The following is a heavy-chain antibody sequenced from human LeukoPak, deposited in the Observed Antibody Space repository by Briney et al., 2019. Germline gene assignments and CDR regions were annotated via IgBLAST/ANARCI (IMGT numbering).Heavy chain of an antibody. CDR1: GFTFDDYT. V-gene: IGHV3-7*01. CDR2: IKQDGSEK. CDR3: ARDLVAYYYDSSGPIDY. J-gene: IGHJ4*02. Sequence: PGGSLRLSCAASGFTFDDYTMHWVRQAPGKGLEWVANIKQDGSEKYYVDSVKGRFTISRDNAKNSLYLQMNSLRAEDTAVYYCARDLVAYYYDSSGPIDYWGQGTLVTVSS. D-gene: IGHD3-22*01.